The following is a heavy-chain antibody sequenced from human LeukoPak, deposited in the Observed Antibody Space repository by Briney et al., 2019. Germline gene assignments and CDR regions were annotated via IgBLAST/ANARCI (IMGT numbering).Heavy chain of an antibody. V-gene: IGHV3-11*04. CDR1: GFTFSDYY. D-gene: IGHD6-13*01. J-gene: IGHJ4*02. CDR2: ISSSGSTI. Sequence: GGSLRLSCAASGFTFSDYYMSWIRQAPGKGLEWVSYISSSGSTIYYADSVKGRFTISRDNAKNSLYLQMNSLRAEDTAVYYCASGPRGAAAGTPHFDYWGQGTLVTVSS. CDR3: ASGPRGAAAGTPHFDY.